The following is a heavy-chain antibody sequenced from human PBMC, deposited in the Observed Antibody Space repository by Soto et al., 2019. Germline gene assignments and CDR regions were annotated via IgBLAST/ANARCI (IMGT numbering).Heavy chain of an antibody. D-gene: IGHD6-6*01. CDR1: GGSISTTNW. J-gene: IGHJ5*02. V-gene: IGHV4-4*02. Sequence: SETLSLTCAVSGGSISTTNWWRWVRKAPGKGLEWIGEIYHSGGTNYNPSLKSRVTISVDKSKSQFSLKMSSVTAADTAIYFCARVSSSSRTCFDPWGQGTLVTVSS. CDR2: IYHSGGT. CDR3: ARVSSSSRTCFDP.